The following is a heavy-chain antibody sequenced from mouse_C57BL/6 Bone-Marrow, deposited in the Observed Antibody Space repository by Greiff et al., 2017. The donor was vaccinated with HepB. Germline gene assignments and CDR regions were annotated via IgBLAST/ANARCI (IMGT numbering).Heavy chain of an antibody. D-gene: IGHD2-5*01. CDR1: GFTFSDYG. CDR2: ISSGSSTI. CDR3: ARPYSNYDAMDY. Sequence: DVKLVESGGGLVKPGGSLKLSCAASGFTFSDYGMHWVRQAPEKGLEWVAYISSGSSTIYYADTVKGRFTISRDNAKNTLFLQMTSLRSEDTAMYYCARPYSNYDAMDYWGQGTSVTVSS. V-gene: IGHV5-17*01. J-gene: IGHJ4*01.